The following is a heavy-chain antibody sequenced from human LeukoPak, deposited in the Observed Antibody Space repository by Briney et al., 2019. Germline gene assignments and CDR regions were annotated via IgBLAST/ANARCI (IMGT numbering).Heavy chain of an antibody. J-gene: IGHJ5*02. V-gene: IGHV4-59*01. D-gene: IGHD3-3*01. CDR1: GGSISSYY. Sequence: PSETLSLTCTVSGGSISSYYWSWIRQPPGKGLEWIGYIYYSGSTNYNPSLKSRVTISVDTSKNQFSLKLSSVTAADTAVYYCARDHTNYDFWSGYYTWHWFDPWGQGALVTVSS. CDR3: ARDHTNYDFWSGYYTWHWFDP. CDR2: IYYSGST.